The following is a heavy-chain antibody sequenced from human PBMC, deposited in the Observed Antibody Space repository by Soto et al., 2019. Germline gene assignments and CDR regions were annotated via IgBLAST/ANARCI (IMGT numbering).Heavy chain of an antibody. Sequence: LSLTCTVSGGSISSYYWNWIRQPPGKGLEWIGYIYYSGSTKYNPSLKSRVTISVDTSKNQFSLKLSSVTAADTAVYYCARDRLANWSDPWGQGTLVTVPQ. CDR2: IYYSGST. CDR3: ARDRLANWSDP. CDR1: GGSISSYY. D-gene: IGHD3-9*01. V-gene: IGHV4-59*01. J-gene: IGHJ5*02.